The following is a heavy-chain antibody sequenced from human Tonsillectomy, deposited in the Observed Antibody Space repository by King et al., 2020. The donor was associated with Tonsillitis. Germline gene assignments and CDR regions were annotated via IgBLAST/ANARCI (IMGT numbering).Heavy chain of an antibody. Sequence: VQLVESGGGVVQPGRSLRLSCAASGFTFSTYAMHWVRQAPGKGLEWVAVISYDGSMIYYADSGKGRFTISRDNSKSSLYLQMNSLRAEDKAVYFCARDRGYCSGGNCYRPYYFDYWGQGTLVTVSS. CDR3: ARDRGYCSGGNCYRPYYFDY. D-gene: IGHD2-15*01. J-gene: IGHJ4*02. CDR1: GFTFSTYA. V-gene: IGHV3-30-3*01. CDR2: ISYDGSMI.